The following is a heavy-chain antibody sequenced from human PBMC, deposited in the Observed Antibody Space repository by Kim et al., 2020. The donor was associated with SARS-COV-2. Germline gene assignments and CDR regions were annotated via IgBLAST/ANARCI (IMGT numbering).Heavy chain of an antibody. CDR1: GFTFGDYA. J-gene: IGHJ4*02. D-gene: IGHD1-26*01. CDR2: IRSKAYGGTT. CDR3: TRVEGRSLVGDY. Sequence: GGSLRLSCTASGFTFGDYAMSWFRQAPGKGLEWVGFIRSKAYGGTTEYAASVKGRFTIPRDDSKSIAYLQMNSLKTEDTAVYYCTRVEGRSLVGDYWGQGTLVTVSS. V-gene: IGHV3-49*03.